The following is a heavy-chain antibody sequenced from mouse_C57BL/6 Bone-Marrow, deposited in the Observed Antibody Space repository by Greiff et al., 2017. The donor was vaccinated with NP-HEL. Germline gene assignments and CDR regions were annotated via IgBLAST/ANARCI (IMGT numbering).Heavy chain of an antibody. CDR3: ARSPYGPYAMDY. CDR1: GYAFSSYW. CDR2: IYPGDGDT. Sequence: QVQLKQSGAELVKPGASVKISCKASGYAFSSYWMNWVKQRPGKGLEWIGQIYPGDGDTNYNGKFKGKATLTADKSSSTAYMQLSSLTSEDSAVCFCARSPYGPYAMDYWGQGTSVTVSS. J-gene: IGHJ4*01. D-gene: IGHD1-1*02. V-gene: IGHV1-80*01.